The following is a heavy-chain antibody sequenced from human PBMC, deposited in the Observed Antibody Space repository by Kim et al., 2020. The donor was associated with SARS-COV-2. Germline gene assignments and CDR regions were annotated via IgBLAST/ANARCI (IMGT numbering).Heavy chain of an antibody. V-gene: IGHV4-61*02. Sequence: SETLSLTCTVSGGSISSGSYYWSWIRQPAGKGLEWIGRIYTSGSTNYNPSLKSRVTISVDTSKNQFSLKLSSVTAADTAVYYCAREPYDILTGYYYYYGMDVWGQGTTVTVSS. D-gene: IGHD3-9*01. J-gene: IGHJ6*02. CDR2: IYTSGST. CDR1: GGSISSGSYY. CDR3: AREPYDILTGYYYYYGMDV.